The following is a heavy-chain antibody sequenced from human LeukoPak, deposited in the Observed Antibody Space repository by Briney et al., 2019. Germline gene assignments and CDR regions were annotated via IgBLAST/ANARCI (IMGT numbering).Heavy chain of an antibody. V-gene: IGHV3-48*03. Sequence: GGSLRPSCAASGFTFSSYEMNWVRQAPGKGLEWVSYISSSGSTIYYADSVKGRFTVSRDNAKNTVYLEMNSLRAEDTAVYRCSTYSYGVGNDFDIWGQGTAVTVSS. CDR1: GFTFSSYE. D-gene: IGHD5-18*01. CDR3: STYSYGVGNDFDI. J-gene: IGHJ3*02. CDR2: ISSSGSTI.